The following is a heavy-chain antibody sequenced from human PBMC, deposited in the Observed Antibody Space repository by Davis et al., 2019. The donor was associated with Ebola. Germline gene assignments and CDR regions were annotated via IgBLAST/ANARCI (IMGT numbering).Heavy chain of an antibody. D-gene: IGHD4-17*01. CDR2: IIPIFGTA. CDR1: GGTFSSYA. J-gene: IGHJ6*02. V-gene: IGHV1-69*13. Sequence: AASVKVSCKASGGTFSSYAISWVRQAPGQGLEWMEGIIPIFGTANYAQKFQGRVTITADESTSTAYMELSSLRSDDTAVYYCARDGDYGDYLYYYYGMDVWGQGTTVTVSS. CDR3: ARDGDYGDYLYYYYGMDV.